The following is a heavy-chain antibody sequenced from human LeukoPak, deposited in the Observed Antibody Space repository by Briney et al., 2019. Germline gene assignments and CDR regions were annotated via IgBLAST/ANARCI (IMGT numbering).Heavy chain of an antibody. V-gene: IGHV4-34*01. CDR2: INHSGST. D-gene: IGHD3-16*01. J-gene: IGHJ5*02. Sequence: PSETLSLTCSVYGGSFSGHYWSWIRQSPGRGLEWIGEINHSGSTNYNPSLKSRVAISVDTSKNQFSLKLRSVTAADTAVYYCTRGPLWVKERLFDPWGQGTLVTVSS. CDR3: TRGPLWVKERLFDP. CDR1: GGSFSGHY.